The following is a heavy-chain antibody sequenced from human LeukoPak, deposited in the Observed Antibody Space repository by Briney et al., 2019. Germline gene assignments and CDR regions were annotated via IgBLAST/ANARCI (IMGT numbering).Heavy chain of an antibody. CDR1: GYSFTSYW. V-gene: IGHV5-51*01. D-gene: IGHD3-10*01. CDR3: ARSSAMVRCVINYFDY. J-gene: IGHJ4*02. Sequence: GESLKISCKGSGYSFTSYWIGWVRQMPGKGLEWMGIIYPGDSDTRYSPSFQGQVTISADKSISTAYLQWSSLKASDTAMYYCARSSAMVRCVINYFDYWGQGTLVTVSS. CDR2: IYPGDSDT.